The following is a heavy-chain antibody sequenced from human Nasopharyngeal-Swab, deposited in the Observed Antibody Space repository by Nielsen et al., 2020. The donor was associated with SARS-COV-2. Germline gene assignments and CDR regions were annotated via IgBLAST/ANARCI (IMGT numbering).Heavy chain of an antibody. CDR2: INHSGST. CDR1: GGSFSGYY. CDR3: ARASTVTTFFDL. V-gene: IGHV4-34*01. J-gene: IGHJ2*01. D-gene: IGHD4-17*01. Sequence: ESLRLSCAVYGGSFSGYYWSWIRQPPGKGLEWIGEINHSGSTNYNPSLKSRVTISVDTSKNQFSLKLNSVTAADTAVYYCARASTVTTFFDLWGRGTLVTVSS.